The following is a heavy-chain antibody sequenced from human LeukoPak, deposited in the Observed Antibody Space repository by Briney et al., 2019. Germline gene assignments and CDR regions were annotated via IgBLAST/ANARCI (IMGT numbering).Heavy chain of an antibody. CDR3: ASEKYYYDSSGYYYYYYYMDV. V-gene: IGHV4-61*02. CDR1: GDSISSGSYY. Sequence: PSETLSLTCTVSGDSISSGSYYWSWLRQPAGKGLEWIGRIYTSGSTNYNPSLKSRVTISVDTSKNQFSLKLSSVTAADTAVYYCASEKYYYDSSGYYYYYYYMDVWGKGTTVTVSS. D-gene: IGHD3-22*01. J-gene: IGHJ6*03. CDR2: IYTSGST.